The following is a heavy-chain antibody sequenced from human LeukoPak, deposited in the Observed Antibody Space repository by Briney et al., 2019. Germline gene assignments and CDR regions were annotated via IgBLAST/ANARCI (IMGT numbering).Heavy chain of an antibody. D-gene: IGHD3-3*01. CDR3: ANLASGRDDAFDI. CDR1: GFTFSSYG. Sequence: QPGRSLRLSCAASGFTFSSYGMHWVRPAPGKGLEWVAVISYDGSNTYYADSVKGRFTISRDNSKNTLYLQMNSLRAEDTAVYYCANLASGRDDAFDIWGQGTMVTVSS. J-gene: IGHJ3*02. V-gene: IGHV3-30*18. CDR2: ISYDGSNT.